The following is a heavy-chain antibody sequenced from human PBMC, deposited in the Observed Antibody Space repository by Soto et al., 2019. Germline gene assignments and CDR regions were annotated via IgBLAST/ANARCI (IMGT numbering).Heavy chain of an antibody. CDR3: ARDAGLPAFGALIHVFDR. Sequence: QVLLVESGGGLVKPGGSLRLSCAASGFTFSDSYMSWIRQAPGKGLEWISYISSSGSLTSAFYADSVKGRFTISRDLSTNTLYLQMNGLTDEDTAIYYCARDAGLPAFGALIHVFDRWGQGTKVTISS. CDR2: ISSSGSLTSA. V-gene: IGHV3-11*01. CDR1: GFTFSDSY. D-gene: IGHD3-3*01. J-gene: IGHJ3*01.